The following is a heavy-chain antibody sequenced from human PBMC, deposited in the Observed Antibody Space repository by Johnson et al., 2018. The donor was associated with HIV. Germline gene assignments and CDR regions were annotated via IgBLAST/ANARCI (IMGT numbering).Heavy chain of an antibody. J-gene: IGHJ3*02. V-gene: IGHV3-15*01. CDR2: IKSKTAGGTT. D-gene: IGHD3-3*01. CDR3: ATFSSGI. CDR1: GFSFSNAW. Sequence: VESGGGLVKPGGSLRLSCATSGFSFSNAWMSWVRQAPGKGLEWVGRIKSKTAGGTTDYTAVVNGRFTISRDNAKNSLYLQMNSLRAADTAVYYCATFSSGIWGQGTMVTVSS.